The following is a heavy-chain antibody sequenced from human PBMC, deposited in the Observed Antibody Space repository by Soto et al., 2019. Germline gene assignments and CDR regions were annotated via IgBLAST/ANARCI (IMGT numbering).Heavy chain of an antibody. CDR2: IYYRGTT. CDR1: GGSISSSSYY. D-gene: IGHD3-10*01. Sequence: SETLSLTCTVSGGSISSSSYYWGWVRQPPGKGLDWFGSIYYRGTTFYNMSLRSRVTISVDTSKNQFSLQLSSVTAADTAVYYCARQGAYSYDSRNYYNADFDYWGQGTLVTVSS. V-gene: IGHV4-39*01. CDR3: ARQGAYSYDSRNYYNADFDY. J-gene: IGHJ4*02.